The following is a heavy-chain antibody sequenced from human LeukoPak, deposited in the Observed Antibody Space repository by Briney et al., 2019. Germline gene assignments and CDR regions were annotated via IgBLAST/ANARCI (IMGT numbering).Heavy chain of an antibody. V-gene: IGHV3-30*02. CDR3: AKAGGSYSNLDY. Sequence: GGSLRLSCAASGFTFSSYGMHWVRQAPCKGLEWVAFIRYDENNKYYADSVKGRFTISRDNSKNTLYLQMNSLRAEDTAVYYCAKAGGSYSNLDYWGQGTLVTVSS. J-gene: IGHJ4*02. CDR1: GFTFSSYG. D-gene: IGHD1-26*01. CDR2: IRYDENNK.